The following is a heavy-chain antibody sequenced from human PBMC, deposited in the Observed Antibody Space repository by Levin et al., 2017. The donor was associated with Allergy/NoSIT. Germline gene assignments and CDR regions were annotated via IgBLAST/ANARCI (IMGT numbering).Heavy chain of an antibody. CDR1: GFTFSSDS. CDR2: ISSSSRTI. D-gene: IGHD5-18*01. J-gene: IGHJ4*02. V-gene: IGHV3-48*01. Sequence: SCAASGFTFSSDSMNWVRQAPGKGLEWVSYISSSSRTIYYDSSFLFLFTLSRDNAKNSLYLQMNSLRAEDTAVYYCAREHNLYSYGPGDYWGQGTLVTVSS. CDR3: AREHNLYSYGPGDY.